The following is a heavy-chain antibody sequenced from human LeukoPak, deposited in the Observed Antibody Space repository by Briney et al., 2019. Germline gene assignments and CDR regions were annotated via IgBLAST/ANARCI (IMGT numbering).Heavy chain of an antibody. Sequence: TSETLSLTCTVSGGSISSGGYYWSWIRQPPGKGLEWIGYIYHSGSTYYNPSLKSRVTISVDRSKNQFSLKLSSVTAADTAVYYCARGLPTSDAFDIWGQGTMVTVSS. CDR3: ARGLPTSDAFDI. CDR2: IYHSGST. D-gene: IGHD1-1*01. J-gene: IGHJ3*02. CDR1: GGSISSGGYY. V-gene: IGHV4-30-2*01.